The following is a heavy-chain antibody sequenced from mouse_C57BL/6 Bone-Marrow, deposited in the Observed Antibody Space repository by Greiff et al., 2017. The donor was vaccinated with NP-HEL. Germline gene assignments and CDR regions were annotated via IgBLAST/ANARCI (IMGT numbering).Heavy chain of an antibody. V-gene: IGHV2-5*01. CDR2: IWRGGST. D-gene: IGHD2-3*01. CDR3: AKKGGYYSYYAMDY. Sequence: VQLKQSGPGLVQPSQSLSITCTVSGFSLTSYGVHWVRQSPGKGLEWLGVIWRGGSTDYNAAFMSRLSITKDNSKSQVFFKMNSLQADDTAIYYCAKKGGYYSYYAMDYWGQGTSVTVSS. J-gene: IGHJ4*01. CDR1: GFSLTSYG.